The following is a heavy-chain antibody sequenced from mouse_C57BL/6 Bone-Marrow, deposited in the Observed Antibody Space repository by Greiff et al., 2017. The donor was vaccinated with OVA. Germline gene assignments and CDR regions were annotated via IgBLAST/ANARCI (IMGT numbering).Heavy chain of an antibody. CDR3: ARLSRITPHWYFDV. V-gene: IGHV1-18*01. CDR2: INPNNGGT. J-gene: IGHJ1*03. CDR1: GYTFTDYN. D-gene: IGHD1-1*01. Sequence: EVQLQQSGPELVKPGASVKIPCKASGYTFTDYNMDWVKQSHGKSLEWIGDINPNNGGTIYNQKFKGKATLTVDKSSSTAYMELRSLTSEDTAVYYCARLSRITPHWYFDVWGTGTTVTVSS.